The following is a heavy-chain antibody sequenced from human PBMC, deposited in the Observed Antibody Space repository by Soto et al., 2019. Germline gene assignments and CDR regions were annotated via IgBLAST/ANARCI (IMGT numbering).Heavy chain of an antibody. CDR2: ISYDGSNK. CDR3: VGGQYYFDY. CDR1: GFPFTTYG. D-gene: IGHD3-10*01. Sequence: QVQLVESGGGVVQPGRSLRLSCAASGFPFTTYGMHWVREGPGKGLEWVAVISYDGSNKYYADSVKGRFTISRDNSKNTRYMKRNSLRPEDTALYYCVGGQYYFDYRGQGTLFTVSS. V-gene: IGHV3-30*03. J-gene: IGHJ4*02.